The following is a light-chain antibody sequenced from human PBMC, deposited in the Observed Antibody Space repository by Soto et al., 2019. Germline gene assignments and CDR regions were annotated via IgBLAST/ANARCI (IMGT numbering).Light chain of an antibody. J-gene: IGLJ3*02. CDR1: SSDVGAYKY. CDR2: EVS. V-gene: IGLV2-8*01. Sequence: QSVLTQPPSASGSPGQSVTISCTGTSSDVGAYKYVSWYQQYPGKAPKLMIYEVSKRPSGVPDRFSGSKSGNTASLTVSGXXXXXXXXXYCTSYVGSNIWVFGGGTKLTV. CDR3: TSYVGSNIWV.